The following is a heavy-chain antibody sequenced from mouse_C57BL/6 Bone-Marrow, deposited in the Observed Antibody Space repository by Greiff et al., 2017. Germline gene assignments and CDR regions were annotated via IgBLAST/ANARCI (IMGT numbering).Heavy chain of an antibody. V-gene: IGHV1-69*01. D-gene: IGHD2-5*01. CDR1: GYTFTSYW. J-gene: IGHJ3*01. CDR3: ARSYSNYLFAY. Sequence: QVQLQQPGAELVMPGASVKLSCKASGYTFTSYWMHWVKQRPGQGLEWIGEIDPSDSYTNYNQKFKGKSTLTVDKSSSTAYMQLSSLTSEDSAVYYCARSYSNYLFAYWGQGTLLTVSS. CDR2: IDPSDSYT.